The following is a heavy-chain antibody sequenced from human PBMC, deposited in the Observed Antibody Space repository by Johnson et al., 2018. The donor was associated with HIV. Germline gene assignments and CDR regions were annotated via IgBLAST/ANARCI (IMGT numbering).Heavy chain of an antibody. D-gene: IGHD3-3*01. J-gene: IGHJ3*02. V-gene: IGHV3-30*19. CDR1: GFTFSSYG. CDR3: ITIFGADAFDI. Sequence: QVQLVESGGGVVQPGRSLRLSCAASGFTFSSYGMHWVRQAPGKGLEWVGVIWYDGSNKYYADSVKGRFTISRDNSKNTLYLQMNSLRAEDTAVYYCITIFGADAFDIWGQGTMVTVSS. CDR2: IWYDGSNK.